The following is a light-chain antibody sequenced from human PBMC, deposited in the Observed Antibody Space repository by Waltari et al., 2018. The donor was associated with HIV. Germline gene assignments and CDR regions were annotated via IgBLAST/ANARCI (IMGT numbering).Light chain of an antibody. V-gene: IGKV1-39*01. Sequence: DIQVTQSPSSLSASAGDRVTITCRASQSINHYLNWYQQKPGKAPKLLLYAASGLQSGVPSRFSGNGSGTDFTLTISSLQPEDFATYYCQQSYSNLWTFGQGTKVEIK. CDR3: QQSYSNLWT. J-gene: IGKJ1*01. CDR2: AAS. CDR1: QSINHY.